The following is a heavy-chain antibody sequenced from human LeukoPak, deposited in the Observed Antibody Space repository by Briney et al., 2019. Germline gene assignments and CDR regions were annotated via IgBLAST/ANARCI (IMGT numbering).Heavy chain of an antibody. CDR3: ARGRGSAGGFDY. CDR1: GDSISPYY. J-gene: IGHJ4*02. D-gene: IGHD2-15*01. CDR2: IYYSGTT. V-gene: IGHV4-59*01. Sequence: PSETLSLTCSVTGDSISPYYWIGIRQPPGKGLEWIAYIYYSGTTNYNPSLKSRVTISVDTSKNQFSLKLRSVTAADTAVYYCARGRGSAGGFDYWGQGTPVTVSS.